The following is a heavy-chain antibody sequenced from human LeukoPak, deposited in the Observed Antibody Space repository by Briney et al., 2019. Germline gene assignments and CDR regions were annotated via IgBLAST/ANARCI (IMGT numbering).Heavy chain of an antibody. CDR3: AAVTMIVEGRAWLDP. J-gene: IGHJ5*02. V-gene: IGHV4-59*01. CDR2: IYYSGST. Sequence: SETLSLTCTVSGGSISSYYWTWIRQPPGKGLEWIGYIYYSGSTNYNPSLKSRVTISVDTSKNQLSLKLRSVTAADTAVYYCAAVTMIVEGRAWLDPWGQGTLVTVSS. D-gene: IGHD3-22*01. CDR1: GGSISSYY.